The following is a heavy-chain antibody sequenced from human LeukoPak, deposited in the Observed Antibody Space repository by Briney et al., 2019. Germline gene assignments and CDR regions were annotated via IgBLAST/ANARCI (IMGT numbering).Heavy chain of an antibody. CDR2: LYSSGPT. CDR3: ARGYSTAWGLFDY. V-gene: IGHV3-53*01. D-gene: IGHD6-19*01. J-gene: IGHJ4*01. CDR1: GLSISSNY. Sequence: SGGSLRLSCAAAGLSISSNYMTWVRQAPGKGLEWVSVLYSSGPTYYADSVKGQFTISSDNSKNTVYLQMNSLGAEDTAVYYCARGYSTAWGLFDYWGQGTLVTVSS.